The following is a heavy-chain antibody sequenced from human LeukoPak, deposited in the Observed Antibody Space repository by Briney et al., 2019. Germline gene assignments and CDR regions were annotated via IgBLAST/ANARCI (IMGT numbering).Heavy chain of an antibody. Sequence: GGSLRLSCAASGFTFGNAWMSWVRQAPGKGLEWVGRIKSKTDGGTTDYAAPVKGRFTISRDDSKNTLYLQMNSLKTEDTAVYYCTTGTPTRGSPTDYWGQGTLVTVSS. J-gene: IGHJ4*02. CDR3: TTGTPTRGSPTDY. V-gene: IGHV3-15*01. D-gene: IGHD1-26*01. CDR2: IKSKTDGGTT. CDR1: GFTFGNAW.